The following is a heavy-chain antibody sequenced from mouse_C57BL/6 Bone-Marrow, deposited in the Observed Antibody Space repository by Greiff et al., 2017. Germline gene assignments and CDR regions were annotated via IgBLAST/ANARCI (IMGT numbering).Heavy chain of an antibody. V-gene: IGHV5-6*01. J-gene: IGHJ3*01. Sequence: EVQLVESGGDLVKPGGSLKLSCAASGFTFSSYGMSWVRQTPDKRLEWVATISSGGSYTYYPDSVKGRFTISRDNAKNTLYLQRSSLKSEDTAMYYCARHQTAQASFAYWGQGTLVTVSA. CDR2: ISSGGSYT. CDR1: GFTFSSYG. D-gene: IGHD3-2*02. CDR3: ARHQTAQASFAY.